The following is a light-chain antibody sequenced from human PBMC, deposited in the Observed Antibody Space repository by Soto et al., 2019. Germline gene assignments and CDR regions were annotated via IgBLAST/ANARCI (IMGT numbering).Light chain of an antibody. J-gene: IGKJ1*01. CDR2: AAS. Sequence: DIQMTQSPSTLSASVGDRVIITCRASQTVERWMAWYQQKPGKAPKLLIYAASTLQSGVPSRFSGSGSGTDFTLTISCLQSEDFATYYCRQYYSYPWTFGQGTKVDIK. V-gene: IGKV1-5*01. CDR3: RQYYSYPWT. CDR1: QTVERW.